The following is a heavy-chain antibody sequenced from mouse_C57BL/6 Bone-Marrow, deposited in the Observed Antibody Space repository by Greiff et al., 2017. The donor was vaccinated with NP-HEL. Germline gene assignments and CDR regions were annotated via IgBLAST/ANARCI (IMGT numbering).Heavy chain of an antibody. CDR3: TGGGGSSFDY. CDR1: GFTFSNYW. J-gene: IGHJ2*01. CDR2: IRLKSDNYAT. Sequence: VQLKESGGGLVQPGGSMKLSCVASGFTFSNYWMNWVRQSPEKGLEWVAQIRLKSDNYATHYAESVKGRFTISRDDSKSSVYLQMNNLRAEDTGIYYCTGGGGSSFDYWGQGTTLTVSS. D-gene: IGHD1-1*01. V-gene: IGHV6-3*01.